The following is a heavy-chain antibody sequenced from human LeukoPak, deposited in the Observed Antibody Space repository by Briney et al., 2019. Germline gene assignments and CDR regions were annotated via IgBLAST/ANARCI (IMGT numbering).Heavy chain of an antibody. D-gene: IGHD4-17*01. CDR3: ARDSYGDYVPYFDY. Sequence: GGSLRLSCAASGFTFSSYSMNWVRQAPGKGLEWVSSISSSSSYIYYADSVKGRFTISRDNAKNSLYLQMNSLRAEDTAVYYCARDSYGDYVPYFDYWGQGTLVTVSS. CDR1: GFTFSSYS. CDR2: ISSSSSYI. V-gene: IGHV3-21*01. J-gene: IGHJ4*02.